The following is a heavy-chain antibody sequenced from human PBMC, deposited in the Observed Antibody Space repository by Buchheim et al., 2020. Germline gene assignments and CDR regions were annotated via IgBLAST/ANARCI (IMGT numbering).Heavy chain of an antibody. CDR2: IWYDGSNK. CDR3: ARADPSSIAVAGIDY. CDR1: GFTFSSYG. J-gene: IGHJ4*02. Sequence: QVQLVESGGGVVQPGRSLRLSCAASGFTFSSYGMHWVRQAPGKGLEWVAVIWYDGSNKYYADSVKGRFTISRDNSKNTLYLQMNSLRAEDTAVYYCARADPSSIAVAGIDYWGQGTL. D-gene: IGHD6-19*01. V-gene: IGHV3-33*01.